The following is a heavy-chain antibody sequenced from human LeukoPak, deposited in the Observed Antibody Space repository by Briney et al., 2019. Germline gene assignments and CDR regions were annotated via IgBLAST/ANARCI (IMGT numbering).Heavy chain of an antibody. CDR2: IYYSGSS. J-gene: IGHJ6*03. CDR1: GGSISSSSYY. Sequence: SETLCLTCTVSGGSISSSSYYWGWIPQPPGKGLEWIGSIYYSGSSYYNPSLNSRVTTSVDTSKNQFSRKLSSVTAADTAVYYCPSHYYGSVSSSLLYYCYYYMDVWRKRTTVTIS. D-gene: IGHD3-10*01. CDR3: PSHYYGSVSSSLLYYCYYYMDV. V-gene: IGHV4-39*07.